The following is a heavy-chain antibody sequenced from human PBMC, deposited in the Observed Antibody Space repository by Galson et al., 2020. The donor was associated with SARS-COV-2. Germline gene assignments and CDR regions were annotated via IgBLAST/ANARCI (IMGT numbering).Heavy chain of an antibody. Sequence: GGSLRLSCAASGFTFSSYGMHWVRQAPGTGLEWVAVIWDDGSNKYYAHSVKGRFTISRDNSKNTLYLQMNSLRAEDTAVYYCAKDLCSSTSCYTGDFSFGAFDSWGQGTMVTVSS. V-gene: IGHV3-33*06. J-gene: IGHJ3*02. CDR3: AKDLCSSTSCYTGDFSFGAFDS. CDR2: IWDDGSNK. CDR1: GFTFSSYG. D-gene: IGHD2-2*02.